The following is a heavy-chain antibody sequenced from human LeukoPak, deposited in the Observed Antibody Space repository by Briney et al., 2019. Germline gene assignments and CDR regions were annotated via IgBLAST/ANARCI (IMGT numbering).Heavy chain of an antibody. CDR2: INAGNGNT. J-gene: IGHJ4*02. D-gene: IGHD2-8*01. CDR1: GYTFTSYA. V-gene: IGHV1-3*01. Sequence: ASVKVSCKASGYTFTSYAMHWVRQAPGQRLEWMGWINAGNGNTKYSQKFQGRVTITRDTSASTAYMELSSLRSEDTAVYYCARPTRDCTNGVCYTRDYFDYWGQGTLVTVSS. CDR3: ARPTRDCTNGVCYTRDYFDY.